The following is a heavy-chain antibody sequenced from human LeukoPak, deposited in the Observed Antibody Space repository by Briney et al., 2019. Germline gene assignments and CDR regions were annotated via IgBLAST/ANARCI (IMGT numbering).Heavy chain of an antibody. CDR2: ISTYNGDT. D-gene: IGHD5-18*01. V-gene: IGHV1-18*01. J-gene: IGHJ4*02. Sequence: ASVKVSCKASGYTFTTYGISWLRQAPGQGLERMGWISTYNGDTNYAQKLQGRVTLTTDTSTSTVYMELRSLRSDDTAVYYCARRGSVETPMSNWEWWYWGQGTLVTVSS. CDR3: ARRGSVETPMSNWEWWY. CDR1: GYTFTTYG.